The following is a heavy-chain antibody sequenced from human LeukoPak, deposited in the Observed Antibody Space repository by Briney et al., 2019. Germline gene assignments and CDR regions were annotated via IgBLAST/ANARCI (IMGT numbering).Heavy chain of an antibody. V-gene: IGHV1-69*05. CDR2: IIPIFGTA. J-gene: IGHJ3*02. D-gene: IGHD3-22*01. Sequence: SVKVSCKASGGTFSSYAISWVRQAPGQGLEWMGGIIPIFGTANYAQKFQGRVTITTDESTSTAYMELSSLRSEDTAVYYCARRNYYDSSGQGAFDIWGQGTMVTVSS. CDR1: GGTFSSYA. CDR3: ARRNYYDSSGQGAFDI.